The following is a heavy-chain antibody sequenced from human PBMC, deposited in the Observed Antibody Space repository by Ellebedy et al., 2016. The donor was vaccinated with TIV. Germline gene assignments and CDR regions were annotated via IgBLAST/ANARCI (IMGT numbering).Heavy chain of an antibody. Sequence: GESLKISCAASGFTVGTNYMNWIRLAPGTGLEWVSIIFGGGTTYYADSVKGRFTMSSDTSTNMVFLQINRLRAEDTAVYYCARDWGLGELLEGYFDSWGQGTLVTVSS. CDR2: IFGGGTT. D-gene: IGHD3-10*01. J-gene: IGHJ4*02. CDR3: ARDWGLGELLEGYFDS. CDR1: GFTVGTNY. V-gene: IGHV3-66*01.